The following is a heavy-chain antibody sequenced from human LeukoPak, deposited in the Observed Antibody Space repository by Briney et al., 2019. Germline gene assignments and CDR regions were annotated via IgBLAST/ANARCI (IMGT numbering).Heavy chain of an antibody. CDR2: VYHTGTS. CDR1: GDSITGYY. Sequence: PSETLSLTCTVSGDSITGYYWTSVRQPPGKGLEWIGYVYHTGTSNYNPSVRSRITMSVDTSKNQYSMKLTSVTAADTAVYFCARAFDTWSALDYWGLGTLVTVSS. V-gene: IGHV4-59*01. CDR3: ARAFDTWSALDY. J-gene: IGHJ4*02. D-gene: IGHD5-18*01.